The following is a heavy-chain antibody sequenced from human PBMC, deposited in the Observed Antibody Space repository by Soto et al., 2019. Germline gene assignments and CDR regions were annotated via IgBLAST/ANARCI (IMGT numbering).Heavy chain of an antibody. CDR3: AHRRVHFPYSSSNYFDY. D-gene: IGHD6-6*01. CDR1: GFSLSTSGVG. J-gene: IGHJ4*02. CDR2: IYWDDDK. Sequence: SGPTLVKPTQTLTLTCTFSGFSLSTSGVGVGWIRQPPGKALEWLALIYWDDDKRYSPSLKSRLTITKDTSKNQVVLTMTNMDPVDTATYYCAHRRVHFPYSSSNYFDYWGQGTLVTVSS. V-gene: IGHV2-5*02.